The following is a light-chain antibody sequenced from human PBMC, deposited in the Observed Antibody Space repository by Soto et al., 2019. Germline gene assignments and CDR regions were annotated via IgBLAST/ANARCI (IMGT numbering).Light chain of an antibody. Sequence: QSALTQPASLSGSPGQSITISCSGTSRDIGAYNLVSLYQQLPGKAPKLLIYEVRSRPSGISYRFSGSKSGNTASLTVSGLQAEDEADYYCLSYAGTAYVFGTGTKVTVL. CDR1: SRDIGAYNL. CDR3: LSYAGTAYV. CDR2: EVR. J-gene: IGLJ1*01. V-gene: IGLV2-14*01.